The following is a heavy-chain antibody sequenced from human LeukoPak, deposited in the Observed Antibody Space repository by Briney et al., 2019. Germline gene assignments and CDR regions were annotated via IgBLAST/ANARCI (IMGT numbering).Heavy chain of an antibody. D-gene: IGHD3-10*01. J-gene: IGHJ1*01. CDR1: GFTFNTHA. Sequence: PGGSLRLSCGASGFTFNTHAMSWVRQAPGKGLEWVASITSSGRTPYYTDSVKGPFTLSRDNSNNTLFLQMNSLRGEDTAVYYCAKDRPNFCGTSWCYYKIKGHLWGQGSLVTVSS. CDR2: ITSSGRTP. CDR3: AKDRPNFCGTSWCYYKIKGHL. V-gene: IGHV3-23*01.